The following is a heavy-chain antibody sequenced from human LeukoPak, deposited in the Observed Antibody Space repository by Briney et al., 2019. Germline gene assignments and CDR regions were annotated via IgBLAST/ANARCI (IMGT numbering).Heavy chain of an antibody. J-gene: IGHJ4*02. CDR1: GGSISSYY. V-gene: IGHV4-59*01. Sequence: SETLSLTCTVSGGSISSYYWSWIRQPPGKGLEWIGYIYYSGSTNYNPSLKSRVTISVDTSKNQFSLKLSSVTAADTAVYYCARVVDYCSSTSCYDYYFDYWGQGTLVTVSS. D-gene: IGHD2-2*01. CDR3: ARVVDYCSSTSCYDYYFDY. CDR2: IYYSGST.